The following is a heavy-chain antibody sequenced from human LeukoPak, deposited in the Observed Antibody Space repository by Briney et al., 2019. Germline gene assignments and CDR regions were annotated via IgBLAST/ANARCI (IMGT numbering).Heavy chain of an antibody. J-gene: IGHJ5*02. V-gene: IGHV3-64*01. D-gene: IGHD3-9*01. CDR3: ARAATTIWDWFDP. Sequence: GGSLRLSCAASGFTFSSYAMHWVRQAPGKGLEYVSAISSNGGSTYYANSVKGRLTISRDNSKNTLYLQMGSLRAEDMAVYYCARAATTIWDWFDPWGQGTLVTVSS. CDR1: GFTFSSYA. CDR2: ISSNGGST.